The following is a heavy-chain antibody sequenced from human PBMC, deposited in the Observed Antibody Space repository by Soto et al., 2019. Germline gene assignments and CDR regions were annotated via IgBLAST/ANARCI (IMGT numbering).Heavy chain of an antibody. D-gene: IGHD6-6*01. CDR2: INHSGST. V-gene: IGHV4-34*01. CDR1: GGSFSGYY. CDR3: ARILVRSSSGDYYGMDV. Sequence: PSETLSLTCAVYGGSFSGYYWSWIRQPPGKGLEWIGEINHSGSTNYNPSLKSRVTISVDTSKNQFSLKLSSVTAADTAVYYCARILVRSSSGDYYGMDVWGQGTTVIVSS. J-gene: IGHJ6*02.